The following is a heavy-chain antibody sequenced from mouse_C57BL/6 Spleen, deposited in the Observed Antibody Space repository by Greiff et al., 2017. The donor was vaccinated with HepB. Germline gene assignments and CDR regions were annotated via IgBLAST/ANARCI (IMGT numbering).Heavy chain of an antibody. CDR2: ISSGSSTI. D-gene: IGHD4-1*01. J-gene: IGHJ3*01. CDR3: ARPPNGDAWFAY. Sequence: EVQGVESGGGLVKPGGSLKLSCAASGFTFSDYGMHWVRQAPEKGLEWVAYISSGSSTIYYADTVKGRFTISRDNAKNTLFLQMTSLRSEDTAMYYCARPPNGDAWFAYWGQGTLVTVSA. V-gene: IGHV5-17*01. CDR1: GFTFSDYG.